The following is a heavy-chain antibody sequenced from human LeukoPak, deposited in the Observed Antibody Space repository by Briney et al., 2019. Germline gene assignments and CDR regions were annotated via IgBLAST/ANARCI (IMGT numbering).Heavy chain of an antibody. Sequence: PSETLSLTCTVSGGSISSSSYYWGWIRQPPGKGLEWIGSIYYSGSTYYNPSLKSRVTISVDTSKNQFSLKLSSVTAADTAVYYCARYYSARFGPWGQGTLVTVSS. CDR3: ARYYSARFGP. D-gene: IGHD3-10*01. V-gene: IGHV4-39*01. J-gene: IGHJ5*02. CDR1: GGSISSSSYY. CDR2: IYYSGST.